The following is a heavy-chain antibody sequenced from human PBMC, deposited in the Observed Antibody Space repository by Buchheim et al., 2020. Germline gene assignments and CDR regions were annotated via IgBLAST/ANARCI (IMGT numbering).Heavy chain of an antibody. Sequence: QVQLQESGPGLVKPSQTLSLTCTVSGGSISSGSYYWSWIRQPAGKGLEWIGRIYTSGSTNYNPSLKSRVTISVDTPKNQFSLKLSSVTAADTAVYYCARLGVYCSGGSCYYPFDYWGQGTL. CDR2: IYTSGST. CDR1: GGSISSGSYY. CDR3: ARLGVYCSGGSCYYPFDY. J-gene: IGHJ4*02. V-gene: IGHV4-61*02. D-gene: IGHD2-15*01.